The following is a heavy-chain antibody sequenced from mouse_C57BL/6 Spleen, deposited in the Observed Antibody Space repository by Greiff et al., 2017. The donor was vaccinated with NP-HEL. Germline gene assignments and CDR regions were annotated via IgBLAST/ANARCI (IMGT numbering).Heavy chain of an antibody. Sequence: QVQLKESGAELVRPGASVTLSCKASGYTFTDYEMHWVKQTPVHGLEWIGAIDPETGGTAYNQKFKGKAILTADKSSSTAYMALRSLTSEDSAVYYCTSNYGSPYAMDYWGQGTSVTVSS. CDR1: GYTFTDYE. J-gene: IGHJ4*01. D-gene: IGHD1-1*01. V-gene: IGHV1-15*01. CDR2: IDPETGGT. CDR3: TSNYGSPYAMDY.